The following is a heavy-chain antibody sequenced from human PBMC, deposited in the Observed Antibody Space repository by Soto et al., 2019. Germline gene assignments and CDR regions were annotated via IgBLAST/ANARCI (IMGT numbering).Heavy chain of an antibody. V-gene: IGHV4-59*08. Sequence: QVQLQESGPGLVKPSETLSLTCTVSGGSINNHYWSWIRQPPGKGLEFIGYLYYAGRTTYNPSLTSRVTISVDTSKNPFSLKLTSVTAADTAVYYCARLGGYYQALDSWGQGTLLTVSS. CDR1: GGSINNHY. D-gene: IGHD3-22*01. J-gene: IGHJ4*02. CDR3: ARLGGYYQALDS. CDR2: LYYAGRT.